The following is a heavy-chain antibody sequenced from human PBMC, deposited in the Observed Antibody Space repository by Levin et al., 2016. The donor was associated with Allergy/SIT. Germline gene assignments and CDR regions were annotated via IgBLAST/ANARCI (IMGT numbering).Heavy chain of an antibody. V-gene: IGHV3-33*01. D-gene: IGHD6-19*01. J-gene: IGHJ4*02. CDR3: ARGDSHGWYYFDY. CDR2: IWSDGHNK. CDR1: GFTFNSYG. Sequence: GGSLRLSCVASGFTFNSYGMHWVRQAPGKGLEWVAVIWSDGHNKIYADSVKGRFTISRDNSKNTLYLQMNTLRVDDTALYYCARGDSHGWYYFDYWGQGTLVTVSS.